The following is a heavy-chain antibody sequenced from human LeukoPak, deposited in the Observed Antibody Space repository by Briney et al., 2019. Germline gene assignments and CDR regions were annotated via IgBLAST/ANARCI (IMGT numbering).Heavy chain of an antibody. D-gene: IGHD6-13*01. CDR3: ARVPGYSSSWYYFDY. J-gene: IGHJ4*02. CDR1: GFTFSSYG. CDR2: IWYDGSNK. Sequence: GESLRLSCAASGFTFSSYGMHWVRQAPGKGLEWVAVIWYDGSNKYYADSVKGRFTISRDNSKNTLYLQMNSLRAEDTAVYYCARVPGYSSSWYYFDYWGQGTLVTVSS. V-gene: IGHV3-33*01.